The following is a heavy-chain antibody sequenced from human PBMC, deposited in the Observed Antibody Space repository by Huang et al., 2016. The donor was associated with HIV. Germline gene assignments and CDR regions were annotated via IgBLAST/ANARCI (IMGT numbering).Heavy chain of an antibody. CDR1: GYGFSSYW. Sequence: EVLLVQSGAELKEPGESLKISCKASGYGFSSYWIGWVRQKPGKGLGWMGIIDPRDSETKYSPAFDGQVTIEADKSTRTAYLQWESLKAPDTAIYFCARQVDGFRSHFDFWGQGTLVSVSS. V-gene: IGHV5-51*01. CDR2: IDPRDSET. CDR3: ARQVDGFRSHFDF. J-gene: IGHJ4*02. D-gene: IGHD5-18*01.